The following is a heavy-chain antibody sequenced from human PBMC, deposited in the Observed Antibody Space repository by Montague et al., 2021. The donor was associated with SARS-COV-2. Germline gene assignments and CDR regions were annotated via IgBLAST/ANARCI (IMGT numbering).Heavy chain of an antibody. CDR2: SHHSRIT. J-gene: IGHJ4*02. Sequence: SETLSLTCTVSGGSISSCSYWGWFLHPPGKGLQWFGASHHSRITYYNPSLKSRVTISLDTSKNQYSLNLHSVTAADTAIYYCARVISAVAGTNFFFDYWGQGTLVTVSS. CDR3: ARVISAVAGTNFFFDY. V-gene: IGHV4-38-2*02. D-gene: IGHD4/OR15-4a*01. CDR1: GGSISSCSY.